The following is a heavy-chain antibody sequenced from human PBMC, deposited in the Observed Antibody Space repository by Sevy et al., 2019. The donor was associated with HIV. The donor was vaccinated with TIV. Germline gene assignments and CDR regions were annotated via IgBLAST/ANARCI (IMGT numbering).Heavy chain of an antibody. V-gene: IGHV4-39*01. CDR3: ARHLPLAYYEILTPDSRPFDN. Sequence: SETLSLTCTVSGGSISSSSYYWGWIRQPPGKGLEWIATIYYSGDAYSNASLKSRVTISVDTSKNQFSLTLSSVTAADTAVYYCARHLPLAYYEILTPDSRPFDNWGQGTLVTVSS. CDR2: IYYSGDA. CDR1: GGSISSSSYY. D-gene: IGHD3-9*01. J-gene: IGHJ4*02.